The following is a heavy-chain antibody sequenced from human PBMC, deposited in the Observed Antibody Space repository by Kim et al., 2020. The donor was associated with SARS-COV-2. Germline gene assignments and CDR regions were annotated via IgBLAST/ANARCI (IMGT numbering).Heavy chain of an antibody. CDR1: GGSISSYY. CDR2: IYYSGST. V-gene: IGHV4-59*01. Sequence: SETLSLTCTVSGGSISSYYWSWIRQPPGKGLEWIGYIYYSGSTNYNPSLKSRVTISVDTSKNQFSLKLSSVTAADTAVYYCARGGFWGSPGAFDIWGQGTMVTVSS. J-gene: IGHJ3*02. D-gene: IGHD3-16*01. CDR3: ARGGFWGSPGAFDI.